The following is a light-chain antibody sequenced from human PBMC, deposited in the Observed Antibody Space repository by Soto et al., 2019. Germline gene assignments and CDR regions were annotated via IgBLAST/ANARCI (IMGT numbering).Light chain of an antibody. CDR3: QQLWTYPLT. CDR2: AAS. CDR1: QGISSY. Sequence: AIRMTQSPSSLSASTGDRVTITCRASQGISSYLAWYQQKPGKAPSLLISAASTLHSGVPSRFSGSGSGTDFTLTISSLQPEDFATYYCQQLWTYPLTFGGGTKVEI. J-gene: IGKJ4*01. V-gene: IGKV1-8*01.